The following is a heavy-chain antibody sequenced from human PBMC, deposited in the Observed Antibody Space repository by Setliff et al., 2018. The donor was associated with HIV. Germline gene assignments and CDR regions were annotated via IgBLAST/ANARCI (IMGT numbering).Heavy chain of an antibody. J-gene: IGHJ4*02. CDR1: GYTFTSYA. V-gene: IGHV1-3*01. Sequence: ASVKVSCKASGYTFTSYAMHWVRQAPGQRLEWMGWINAGTGNTKYSQNFQGRVTFSRDTSASTAYMELSGLRSEDTAVYYCARTVNDYGDYYFDYWGQGTLVTVSS. CDR2: INAGTGNT. CDR3: ARTVNDYGDYYFDY. D-gene: IGHD4-17*01.